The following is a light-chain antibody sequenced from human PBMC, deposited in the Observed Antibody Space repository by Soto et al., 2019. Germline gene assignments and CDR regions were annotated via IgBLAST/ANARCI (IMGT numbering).Light chain of an antibody. CDR2: DVS. V-gene: IGLV2-11*01. CDR3: CSYAGSYTYV. J-gene: IGLJ1*01. Sequence: QSVLTQPPSVSGSPGQSVTISCTGTSSEVGSYNYVSWYQQHPGKAPKLMIYDVSKRPSGVPDRFSGSKSGNTASLTISGLQAEDEADYYCCSYAGSYTYVFGTGTKVTV. CDR1: SSEVGSYNY.